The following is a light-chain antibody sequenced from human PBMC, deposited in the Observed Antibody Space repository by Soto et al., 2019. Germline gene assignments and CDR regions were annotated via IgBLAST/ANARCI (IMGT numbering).Light chain of an antibody. Sequence: QSVLTQPPSVSGAPGQRVTISCTGSSSNIGTGYDVHWYQQLPGTAPKLLIYGNSNRPSGVPDRFSGSKSGTSASLAITGLQAADEADYYCQSYDSNLSVVFGGGTQLTVL. CDR3: QSYDSNLSVV. CDR2: GNS. V-gene: IGLV1-40*01. CDR1: SSNIGTGYD. J-gene: IGLJ2*01.